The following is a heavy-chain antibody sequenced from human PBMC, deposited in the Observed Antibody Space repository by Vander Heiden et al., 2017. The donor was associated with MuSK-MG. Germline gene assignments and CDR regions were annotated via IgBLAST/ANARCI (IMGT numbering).Heavy chain of an antibody. CDR3: GKDGPFYGSIEH. D-gene: IGHD3-10*01. V-gene: IGHV3-33*03. Sequence: QLQVVESGGGVVQPGASLRLSCAASGFTFRGYSLHWVRQAPGKGLEWGAIVNHEGIKKYYADSMKGRFTVSRDNSKNTASLQMNSLRVEDTAVYYCGKDGPFYGSIEHWGQGTLGTVSS. J-gene: IGHJ4*02. CDR2: VNHEGIKK. CDR1: GFTFRGYS.